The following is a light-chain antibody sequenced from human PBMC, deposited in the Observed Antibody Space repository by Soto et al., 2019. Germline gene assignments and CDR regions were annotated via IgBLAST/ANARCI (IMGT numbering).Light chain of an antibody. CDR1: QGIGST. CDR2: DTS. Sequence: EIVMTQSPATLSVSPGEGATLSCRASQGIGSTLAWYQQKPGQTPRLLIYDTSIRATGVPARFRGSASGTEFTLTITSLQSEDFATYYCEQSYITPPITFGQGTRLEI. CDR3: EQSYITPPIT. V-gene: IGKV3-15*01. J-gene: IGKJ5*01.